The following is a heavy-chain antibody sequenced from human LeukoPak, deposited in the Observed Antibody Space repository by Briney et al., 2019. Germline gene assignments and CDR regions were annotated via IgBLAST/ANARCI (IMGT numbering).Heavy chain of an antibody. Sequence: GGSLRLSCAASGFTFSDYYMSWIRQAPGKGLEWVSYISSSGSTTYYADSVKGRFTISRDNAKNSLYLQMNSLRAEDTAVYYCARLPATYYYDSSGYFYLDYWGQGTLVTVSS. V-gene: IGHV3-11*01. J-gene: IGHJ4*02. CDR3: ARLPATYYYDSSGYFYLDY. D-gene: IGHD3-22*01. CDR2: ISSSGSTT. CDR1: GFTFSDYY.